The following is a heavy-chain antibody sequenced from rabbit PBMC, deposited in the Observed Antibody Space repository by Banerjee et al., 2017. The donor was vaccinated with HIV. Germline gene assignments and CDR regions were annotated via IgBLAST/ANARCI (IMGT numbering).Heavy chain of an antibody. J-gene: IGHJ4*01. CDR1: GFSFSGSYY. Sequence: QEQLVESGGDLVKPGASLTLTCTASGFSFSGSYYMCWVRQAPGKGLEWIACIYSGFSDIIYYASWAKGRFTISKTSSTTVTLQMTSLTAADTATYFCARDYGGYGYASYFNLWGQGTLVTVS. D-gene: IGHD6-1*01. CDR3: ARDYGGYGYASYFNL. CDR2: IYSGFSDII. V-gene: IGHV1S45*01.